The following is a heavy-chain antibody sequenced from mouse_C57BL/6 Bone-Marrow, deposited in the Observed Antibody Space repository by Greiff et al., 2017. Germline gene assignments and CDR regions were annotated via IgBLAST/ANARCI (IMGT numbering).Heavy chain of an antibody. D-gene: IGHD2-1*01. CDR3: APLYYRFAY. J-gene: IGHJ3*01. CDR2: INPSRGYT. Sequence: VKLQESGAELARPGASVKMSCKASGYTFTSYTMHWVKQRPGQGLEWIGYINPSRGYTKYNQKFKDKATLTADKSSSTAYMQLSSLTSEDSAVYYCAPLYYRFAYWGQGTLVTVSA. V-gene: IGHV1-4*01. CDR1: GYTFTSYT.